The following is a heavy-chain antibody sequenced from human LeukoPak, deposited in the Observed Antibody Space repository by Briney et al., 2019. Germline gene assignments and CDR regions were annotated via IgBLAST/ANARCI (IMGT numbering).Heavy chain of an antibody. J-gene: IGHJ4*02. CDR3: ARQGKESSANY. CDR2: IYHSGST. Sequence: SETLSLTCTVSGGSISSSSYYWGWIRQPPGKGLEWIGSIYHSGSTYYNPSLKSRVTISVDTSKNQFSLKLSSVTAADTAVYYCARQGKESSANYWGQGTLVTVSS. CDR1: GGSISSSSYY. D-gene: IGHD3-10*01. V-gene: IGHV4-39*01.